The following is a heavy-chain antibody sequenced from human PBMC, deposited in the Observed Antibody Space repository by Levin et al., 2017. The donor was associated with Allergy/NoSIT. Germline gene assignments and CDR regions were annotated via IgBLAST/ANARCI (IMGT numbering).Heavy chain of an antibody. Sequence: ASVKVSCKASGGTFSSYTISWVRQAPGQGLEWMGRIIPILGIANYAQKFQGRVTITADKSTSTAYMELSSLRSEDTAVYYCAGGSRYDILTGYYYNWFDPWGQGTLVTVSS. CDR2: IIPILGIA. D-gene: IGHD3-9*01. V-gene: IGHV1-69*02. CDR3: AGGSRYDILTGYYYNWFDP. J-gene: IGHJ5*02. CDR1: GGTFSSYT.